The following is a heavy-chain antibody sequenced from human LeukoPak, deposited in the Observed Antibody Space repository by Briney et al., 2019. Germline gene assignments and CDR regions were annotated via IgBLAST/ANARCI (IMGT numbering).Heavy chain of an antibody. V-gene: IGHV1-24*01. CDR2: FDPEDGEI. Sequence: ASVKVSCKASGGTFSSYAISWVRQAPGQGLEWMGGFDPEDGEIIYAQKFQGRVTMTEDTSTDTAYMELSSLRSEDTAVYYCATEEDLDWGQGTLVTVSS. J-gene: IGHJ4*02. CDR3: ATEEDLD. CDR1: GGTFSSYA.